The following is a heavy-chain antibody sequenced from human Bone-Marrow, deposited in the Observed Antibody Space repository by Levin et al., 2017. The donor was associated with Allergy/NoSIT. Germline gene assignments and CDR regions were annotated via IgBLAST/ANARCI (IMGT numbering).Heavy chain of an antibody. Sequence: GESLKISCKTSGYTFTTYGITWVRQAPGQGLEWMGWISASHGNTNYAQKFQGRVTTTADSSTDTAFMHLGSLKSDATAVFYCVRGMLYSSSNGEEYWGQGTLVTVSS. V-gene: IGHV1-18*01. D-gene: IGHD3-10*01. CDR1: GYTFTTYG. CDR2: ISASHGNT. J-gene: IGHJ4*02. CDR3: VRGMLYSSSNGEEY.